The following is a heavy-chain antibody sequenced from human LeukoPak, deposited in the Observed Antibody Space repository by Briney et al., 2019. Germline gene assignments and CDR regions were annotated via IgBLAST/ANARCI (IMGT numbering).Heavy chain of an antibody. J-gene: IGHJ4*02. CDR1: GYNLTDIS. D-gene: IGHD3-10*01. V-gene: IGHV1-24*01. CDR3: ATVPLWFGESPFRN. CDR2: FDPTDGKT. Sequence: ASVKVSCKVSGYNLTDISMHWVRQAPGKGLEWMGRFDPTDGKTIYAQKFQGRVTMTEDTSTDTPYMELSSLISQDTAVYYCATVPLWFGESPFRNWGQGTLVTVSS.